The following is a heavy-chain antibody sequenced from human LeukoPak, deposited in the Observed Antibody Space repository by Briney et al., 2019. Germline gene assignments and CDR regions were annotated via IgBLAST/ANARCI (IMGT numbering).Heavy chain of an antibody. D-gene: IGHD4-17*01. Sequence: ASVKVSCKASGGTFSSYAISWVRQAPGQGLEWMGGIIPIFGTANYAQKFQGRVTITADESTSTAYMELSSLGSEDTAVYYCATTILTTVTDNYGMDVWGQGTTVTVSS. J-gene: IGHJ6*02. CDR2: IIPIFGTA. CDR1: GGTFSSYA. CDR3: ATTILTTVTDNYGMDV. V-gene: IGHV1-69*13.